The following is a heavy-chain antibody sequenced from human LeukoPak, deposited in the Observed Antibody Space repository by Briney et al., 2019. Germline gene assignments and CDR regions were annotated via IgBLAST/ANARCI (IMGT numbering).Heavy chain of an antibody. Sequence: GGSLRLSCAASGFTFDDYAMHWVRQAPGKGLEWVAVIWYDGSNKYYADSVKGRFTISRDNSKNTLYLQMNSLRAEDTAVYYCARDFAAYCSGGSCYSPYFDYWGQGTLVTVSS. V-gene: IGHV3-33*08. CDR1: GFTFDDYA. CDR2: IWYDGSNK. D-gene: IGHD2-15*01. CDR3: ARDFAAYCSGGSCYSPYFDY. J-gene: IGHJ4*02.